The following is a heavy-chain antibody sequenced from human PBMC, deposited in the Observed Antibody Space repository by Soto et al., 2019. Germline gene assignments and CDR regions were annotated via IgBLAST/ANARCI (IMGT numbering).Heavy chain of an antibody. CDR3: ARDSCPRAYYGSGPSGMDV. V-gene: IGHV3-7*01. Sequence: PGGSLRLSCAASGFTFSSYWMSWVRQAPGKGLEWVANIKQDGSEKYYVDSVKGRFTISRDNAKNSLYLQMNSLRAEDTAVYYCARDSCPRAYYGSGPSGMDVWGPGTTVTVSS. J-gene: IGHJ6*02. CDR2: IKQDGSEK. D-gene: IGHD3-10*01. CDR1: GFTFSSYW.